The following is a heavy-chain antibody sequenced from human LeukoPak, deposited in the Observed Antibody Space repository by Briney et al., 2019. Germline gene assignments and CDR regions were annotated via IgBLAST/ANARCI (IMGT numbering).Heavy chain of an antibody. D-gene: IGHD2-15*01. CDR3: AKDGIVGYCSGGSCYSGFSWFDP. J-gene: IGHJ5*02. V-gene: IGHV3-30*18. CDR2: ISYDGSNK. Sequence: PGKSLRLSCAASGFTFSNYAMHWVRQAPGKGLEWVAVISYDGSNKYYEDSVKGRFSISRDNSKKTLFLQMNSLRAEDTAVYYCAKDGIVGYCSGGSCYSGFSWFDPWGQGTLVTVSS. CDR1: GFTFSNYA.